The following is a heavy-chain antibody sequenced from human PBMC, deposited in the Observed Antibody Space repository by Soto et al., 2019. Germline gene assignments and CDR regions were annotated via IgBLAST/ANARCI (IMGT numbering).Heavy chain of an antibody. CDR2: INPSGGST. V-gene: IGHV1-46*01. Sequence: GASVKVSCKASGYTFTSYYMHWVRQAPGQGLEWMGIINPSGGSTSYAQKFQGRFTISRDNSKNTLYLQMNSLRAEDTAVYYCAKPYYYDSSGPSPFDYWGQGTLVTVSS. J-gene: IGHJ4*02. D-gene: IGHD3-22*01. CDR3: AKPYYYDSSGPSPFDY. CDR1: GYTFTSYY.